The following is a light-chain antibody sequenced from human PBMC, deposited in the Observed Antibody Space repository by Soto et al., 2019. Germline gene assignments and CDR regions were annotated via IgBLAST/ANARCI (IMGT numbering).Light chain of an antibody. Sequence: EIVLTQSPGTLSLSPGERATLSCRASQSVSSSYLAWYQQKPGQAPRLLIYGASSRATDIPDRFSGSGSGTDFTLTINRLEPEDFAVYYCQQYGSSPGTFGQGTKVEIK. CDR3: QQYGSSPGT. V-gene: IGKV3-20*01. CDR2: GAS. J-gene: IGKJ1*01. CDR1: QSVSSSY.